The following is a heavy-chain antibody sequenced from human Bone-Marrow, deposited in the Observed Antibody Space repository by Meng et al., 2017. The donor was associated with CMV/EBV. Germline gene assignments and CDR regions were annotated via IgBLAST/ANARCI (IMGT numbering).Heavy chain of an antibody. V-gene: IGHV1-69*10. CDR3: ARDPIAVAADGAFDI. Sequence: SVKVSCKASGGTSSSYAISWVRQAPGQGLEWMGGIIPILGIANYAQKFQGRVTMTRNTSISTAYMELSSLRSEDTAVYYCARDPIAVAADGAFDIWGQGTMVTVSS. D-gene: IGHD6-19*01. CDR2: IIPILGIA. CDR1: GGTSSSYA. J-gene: IGHJ3*02.